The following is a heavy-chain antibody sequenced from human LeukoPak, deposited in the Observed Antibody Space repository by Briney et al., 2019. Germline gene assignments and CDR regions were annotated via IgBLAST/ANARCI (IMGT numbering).Heavy chain of an antibody. V-gene: IGHV3-9*01. CDR2: ISWNSGSI. D-gene: IGHD6-19*01. CDR1: GFTFDDYA. J-gene: IGHJ4*02. CDR3: AKDLSSGWYGLFDY. Sequence: GGSLRLSCAASGFTFDDYAMHWVRQAPGKGLEWVSGISWNSGSIGYADSVKGRFTISRDNAKNSLYLQMNSLRAEDTAVYYCAKDLSSGWYGLFDYWGQGTLVTVSS.